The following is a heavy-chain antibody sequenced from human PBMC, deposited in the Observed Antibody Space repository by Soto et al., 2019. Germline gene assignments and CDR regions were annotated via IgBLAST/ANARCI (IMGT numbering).Heavy chain of an antibody. V-gene: IGHV1-46*01. D-gene: IGHD1-26*01. CDR2: INPHGGST. CDR3: ARSSGGKVGIIIVGPNWFDP. Sequence: SSVKVSCKAPRDTFTSYYINWVRQAPGQGLEWMGVINPHGGSTAYAQKFKGRVTLTRDTSASTVYMEVSSLTSEDTAMYYCARSSGGKVGIIIVGPNWFDPWGKGTLVIVYS. J-gene: IGHJ5*02. CDR1: RDTFTSYY.